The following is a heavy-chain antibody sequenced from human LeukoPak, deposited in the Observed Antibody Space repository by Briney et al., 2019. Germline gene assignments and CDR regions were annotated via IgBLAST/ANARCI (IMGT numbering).Heavy chain of an antibody. V-gene: IGHV3-33*01. Sequence: GGSLRLSCAASGFTFSSYGMHWVRQAPGKGLEWVAVIWYDGSNKYYADSVKGRFTISRDNSKNTLYLQMNSRRAEDTAVYYCARDRPQYEYSSSSGEYYYYYGMDVWGQGTTVTVSS. CDR2: IWYDGSNK. CDR3: ARDRPQYEYSSSSGEYYYYYGMDV. J-gene: IGHJ6*02. CDR1: GFTFSSYG. D-gene: IGHD6-6*01.